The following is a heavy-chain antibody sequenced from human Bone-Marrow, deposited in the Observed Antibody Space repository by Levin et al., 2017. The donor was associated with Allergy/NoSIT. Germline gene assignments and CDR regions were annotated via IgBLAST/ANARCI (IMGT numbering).Heavy chain of an antibody. CDR2: INPSGGST. CDR1: GYTFIDYY. V-gene: IGHV1-46*01. CDR3: ARLPLGYCSGTSCYGGHY. Sequence: MPGGSLRLSCKASGYTFIDYYMHWVRQAPGQGLEWMGVINPSGGSTTYAQKFQGRVAMTSDTSTSTLYMELSSLRSEDTAVYYCARLPLGYCSGTSCYGGHYWGQGTLVTVSS. J-gene: IGHJ4*02. D-gene: IGHD2-2*01.